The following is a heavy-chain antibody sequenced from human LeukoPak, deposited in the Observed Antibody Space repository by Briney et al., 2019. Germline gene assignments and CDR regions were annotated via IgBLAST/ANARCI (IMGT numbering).Heavy chain of an antibody. CDR3: AVDSSGYSYDFDY. CDR2: ISYDGSNR. J-gene: IGHJ4*02. V-gene: IGHV3-30*03. D-gene: IGHD3-22*01. Sequence: GGSLRLSCAASGFTFSSYGMHWVRQAPGKGLEWVAVISYDGSNRYYADSVKGRFTISRDNSKNTLYLQMNSLRAEDTAVYYCAVDSSGYSYDFDYWGQGTLVTVSS. CDR1: GFTFSSYG.